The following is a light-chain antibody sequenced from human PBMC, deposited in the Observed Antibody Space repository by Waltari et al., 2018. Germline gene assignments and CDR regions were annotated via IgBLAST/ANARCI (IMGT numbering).Light chain of an antibody. CDR1: SRDVGGYNH. V-gene: IGLV2-8*01. CDR2: EVS. J-gene: IGLJ2*01. Sequence: QSALTQPPSASGSPGQSVTISCTGTSRDVGGYNHVSWYHQHPGKAPKLMIYEVSKRPSGVPDRFSASKSGNTASLTVSGLQAEDEADYYCNSYAGSNIYVFGGGTKLTVL. CDR3: NSYAGSNIYV.